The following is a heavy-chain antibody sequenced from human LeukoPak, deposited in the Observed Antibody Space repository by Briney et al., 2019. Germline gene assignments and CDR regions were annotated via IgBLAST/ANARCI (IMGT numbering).Heavy chain of an antibody. D-gene: IGHD1-7*01. CDR2: IRYDGSNK. Sequence: GGSLRLSCAASGFTFSSYGMHWVRQAPGKGLEWVAFIRYDGSNKYYADSVKGRFTISRDNSKNTLYLQMNSLRAEDTAVYYCVKFDGRITGTPVNYWGQGTLVTVSS. V-gene: IGHV3-30*02. CDR1: GFTFSSYG. CDR3: VKFDGRITGTPVNY. J-gene: IGHJ4*02.